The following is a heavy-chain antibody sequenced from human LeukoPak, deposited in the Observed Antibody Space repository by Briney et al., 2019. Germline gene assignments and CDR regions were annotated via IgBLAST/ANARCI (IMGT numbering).Heavy chain of an antibody. Sequence: NPSETLSLTCTVSGGSISSYYWSLIRQPPGKGLEWIGYIYYSGSTNYNPSLKSRVTISVDTSKNQFSLKLSSVTAADTAVYYCARGRVARGAFDIWGQGTMDTVSS. V-gene: IGHV4-59*01. CDR1: GGSISSYY. D-gene: IGHD2-15*01. CDR3: ARGRVARGAFDI. J-gene: IGHJ3*02. CDR2: IYYSGST.